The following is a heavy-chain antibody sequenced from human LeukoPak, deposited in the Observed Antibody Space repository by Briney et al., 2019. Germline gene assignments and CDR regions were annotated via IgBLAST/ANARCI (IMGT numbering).Heavy chain of an antibody. Sequence: GGSLRLSCAASGFTFSSYAMSWVRQAPGKGLEWVSANSGSGGSTYYADSVKGRFTISRDNSKNTLYLQMNSLRAEDTAVYYCAKTGVLRFLEWLPDYWGQGTLVTVSS. J-gene: IGHJ4*02. CDR2: NSGSGGST. CDR1: GFTFSSYA. CDR3: AKTGVLRFLEWLPDY. V-gene: IGHV3-23*01. D-gene: IGHD3-3*01.